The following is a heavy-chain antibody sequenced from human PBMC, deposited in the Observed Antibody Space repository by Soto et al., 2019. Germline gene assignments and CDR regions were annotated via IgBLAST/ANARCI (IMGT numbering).Heavy chain of an antibody. D-gene: IGHD2-2*01. Sequence: ASVKVSCKASGYTFTSYGISWVRQAPGQGLEWMGWISAYNGNTNYAQKLQGRVTMTTDTSTSTAYMELRSLRSDDTAVYYCARDGGSSDIVVVPAAIGPSGGYFDYWGQGTLVTVSS. J-gene: IGHJ4*02. CDR2: ISAYNGNT. CDR1: GYTFTSYG. V-gene: IGHV1-18*01. CDR3: ARDGGSSDIVVVPAAIGPSGGYFDY.